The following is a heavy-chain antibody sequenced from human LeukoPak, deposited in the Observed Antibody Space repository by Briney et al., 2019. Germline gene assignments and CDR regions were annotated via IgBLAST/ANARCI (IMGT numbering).Heavy chain of an antibody. J-gene: IGHJ4*02. Sequence: GGSLRLSCAASGFTSSAYSMNWVRQAPGKGLEWVSYISASSATIYYADSVKGRFTISRDNAKNSLDLQMNSLRDEDAAVYYCARDGGQTASLFDYWGQGTLVTVSS. V-gene: IGHV3-48*02. CDR3: ARDGGQTASLFDY. D-gene: IGHD2-21*02. CDR2: ISASSATI. CDR1: GFTSSAYS.